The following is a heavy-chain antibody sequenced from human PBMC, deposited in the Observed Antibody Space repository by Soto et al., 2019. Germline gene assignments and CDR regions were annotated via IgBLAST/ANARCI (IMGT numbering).Heavy chain of an antibody. CDR2: IYYSGST. CDR3: ARIVPNHSSWGGFDY. J-gene: IGHJ4*02. Sequence: QVQLQESGPGLVKPSETLSLTCTVSGGSISSYYWSWIRQPPGKGLEWIGYIYYSGSTNYNTTLKSRVTRLVNTTNNEFSMMMGSVTVADTAVYYCARIVPNHSSWGGFDYWGQRTVVTVSS. CDR1: GGSISSYY. D-gene: IGHD6-13*01. V-gene: IGHV4-59*01.